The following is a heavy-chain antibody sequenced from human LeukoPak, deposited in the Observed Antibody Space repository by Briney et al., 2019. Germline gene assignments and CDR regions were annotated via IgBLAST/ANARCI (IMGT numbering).Heavy chain of an antibody. J-gene: IGHJ4*02. CDR1: GFTVSSNY. D-gene: IGHD5-18*01. CDR3: ARVTGYGPDY. V-gene: IGHV3-21*01. Sequence: TGGSLRLSCAASGFTVSSNYMSWVRQAPGKGLEWVSSISSSSNYIYYADSVKGRFTISRDNAKNSLYLQMNSLRAEDTAVYYCARVTGYGPDYWGQGTLVTVSS. CDR2: ISSSSNYI.